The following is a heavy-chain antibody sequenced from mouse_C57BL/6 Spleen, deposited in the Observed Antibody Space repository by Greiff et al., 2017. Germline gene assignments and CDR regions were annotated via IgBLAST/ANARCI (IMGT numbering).Heavy chain of an antibody. V-gene: IGHV5-6*01. CDR2: ISSGGSYT. J-gene: IGHJ2*01. Sequence: DVQLVESGGDLVKPGGSLKLSCAASGFTFSSYGMSWVRQTPDKRLEWVATISSGGSYTYYPDSVKGRFTISRDNAKNTLYLQKSSLKSEDTAMYYCARLGEGDYFEHWGQGTTHTVSS. CDR3: ARLGEGDYFEH. D-gene: IGHD4-1*01. CDR1: GFTFSSYG.